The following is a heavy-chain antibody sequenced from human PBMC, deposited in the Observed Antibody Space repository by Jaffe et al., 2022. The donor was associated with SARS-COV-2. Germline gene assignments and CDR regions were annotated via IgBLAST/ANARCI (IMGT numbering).Heavy chain of an antibody. CDR3: ARARGSGPLDSIDY. CDR1: GFPFSSYT. D-gene: IGHD3-10*01. CDR2: ISYDESTK. J-gene: IGHJ4*02. Sequence: QVQLVESGGGVVQPGRSLRLSCAASGFPFSSYTMHWVRQAPGKGLEWVSVISYDESTKYYADSVKGRFTISKDNSKNTLYLQINSLRAEDTAVYYCARARGSGPLDSIDYWGQGTLVTVSS. V-gene: IGHV3-30-3*01.